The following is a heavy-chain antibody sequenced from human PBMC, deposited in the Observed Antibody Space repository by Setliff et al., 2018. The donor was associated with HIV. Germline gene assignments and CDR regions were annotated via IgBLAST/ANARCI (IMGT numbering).Heavy chain of an antibody. J-gene: IGHJ3*02. CDR1: GFTFNNYW. CDR2: IWSDGSKT. V-gene: IGHV3-33*08. Sequence: GGSLRLSCAASGFTFNNYWMSWVRQIPGKGLEWVAVIWSDGSKTSYVDSVKGRFTISRDNAKNSLYLQMNSRRAEDTAVYYCARVGNYYGNAFDIWGQGTMVTVSS. D-gene: IGHD3-10*01. CDR3: ARVGNYYGNAFDI.